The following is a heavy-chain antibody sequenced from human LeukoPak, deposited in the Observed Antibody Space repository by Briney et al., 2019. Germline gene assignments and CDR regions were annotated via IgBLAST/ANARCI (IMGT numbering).Heavy chain of an antibody. CDR3: VRCGIEADMAD. CDR2: RNPDGSDT. Sequence: PGGSLRLSCEASGCTFRNYWLAWVRQSPRKGLELVANRNPDGSDTYYVDSAKSRFAITTDNTKRTLFLQMNSLRAEETTVYYSVRCGIEADMADWGQGTLVTVSS. J-gene: IGHJ4*02. CDR1: GCTFRNYW. V-gene: IGHV3-7*01. D-gene: IGHD2-15*01.